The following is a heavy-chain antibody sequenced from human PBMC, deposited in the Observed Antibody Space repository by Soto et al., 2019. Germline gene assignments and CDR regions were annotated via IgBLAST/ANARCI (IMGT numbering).Heavy chain of an antibody. CDR3: AHRHFTNYGDYVDP. D-gene: IGHD4-17*01. Sequence: SGPTLVNPTQTLTLTCTFSGFSLSTRGVGVGWIRQPPGKALEWLALIYWDDDKRYSPSLMSRLTITKDTSKNQVVLTMTNMDPVDTATYCCAHRHFTNYGDYVDPWGQGTLVTVSS. J-gene: IGHJ5*02. CDR1: GFSLSTRGVG. CDR2: IYWDDDK. V-gene: IGHV2-5*02.